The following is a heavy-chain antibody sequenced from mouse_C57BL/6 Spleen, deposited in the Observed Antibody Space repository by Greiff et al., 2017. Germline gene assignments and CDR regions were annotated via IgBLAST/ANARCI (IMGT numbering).Heavy chain of an antibody. J-gene: IGHJ1*03. CDR2: ISNLAYSI. V-gene: IGHV5-15*01. Sequence: EVKVVESGGGLVQPGGSLKLSCAASGFTFSDYGMAWVRQAPRKGPEWVAFISNLAYSIYYADTVTGRFTISRENAKNTLYLEMSSLRSEDTAMYYCARRYSNYEYFDVWGTGTTVTVSS. CDR3: ARRYSNYEYFDV. D-gene: IGHD2-5*01. CDR1: GFTFSDYG.